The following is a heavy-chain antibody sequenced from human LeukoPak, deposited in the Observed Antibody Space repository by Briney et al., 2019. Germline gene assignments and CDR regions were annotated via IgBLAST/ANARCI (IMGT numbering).Heavy chain of an antibody. CDR1: GFTFSNYW. CDR3: VRSAFHAGSGNYYDY. V-gene: IGHV3-74*03. J-gene: IGHJ4*02. D-gene: IGHD3-22*01. Sequence: PGGSLRLSCAASGFTFSNYWIHWVRHAPGTGLVWVSRIDNAGSITTYADSVKGRFTISRDNAENTLYLQMNSLRVEDTAVYYCVRSAFHAGSGNYYDYWGQGTLVTVSS. CDR2: IDNAGSIT.